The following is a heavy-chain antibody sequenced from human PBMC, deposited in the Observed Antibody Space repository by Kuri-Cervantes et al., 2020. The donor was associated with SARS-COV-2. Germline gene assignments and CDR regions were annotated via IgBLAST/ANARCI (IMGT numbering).Heavy chain of an antibody. J-gene: IGHJ3*02. CDR2: MNPNSGNT. D-gene: IGHD1-7*01. CDR1: GYTFTSYD. Sequence: ASVKVSCKASGYTFTSYDINWVRQATGQGLEWMGWMNPNSGNTGYAQKFQGRVTITRNTSISTAYMELSSLRSEDSAIYYCARELTYNWNYEGHDAFDIWGQGTMVTVSS. V-gene: IGHV1-8*03. CDR3: ARELTYNWNYEGHDAFDI.